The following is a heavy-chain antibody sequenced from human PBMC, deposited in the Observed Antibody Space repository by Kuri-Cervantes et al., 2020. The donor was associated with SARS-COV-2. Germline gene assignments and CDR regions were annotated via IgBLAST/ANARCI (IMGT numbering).Heavy chain of an antibody. Sequence: GESLKISCAASGFSFSTNVMAWVRQAPGKGLEWVSTMSGSGASTHYADSVKGRFTISRDNSKNMLYLQMNSLRAEDTAVYYCAKTSGYNYYFAYWGQGSLVTVSS. CDR1: GFSFSTNV. CDR2: MSGSGAST. CDR3: AKTSGYNYYFAY. D-gene: IGHD5-24*01. J-gene: IGHJ4*02. V-gene: IGHV3-23*01.